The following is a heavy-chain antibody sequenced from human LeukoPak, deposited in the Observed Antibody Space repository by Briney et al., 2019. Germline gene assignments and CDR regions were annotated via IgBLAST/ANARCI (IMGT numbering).Heavy chain of an antibody. CDR2: MNPNSGNT. CDR3: ATELRHQDY. J-gene: IGHJ4*02. Sequence: ASVKVSCKASGYAFTSYDINWVRQATGQGLEWMGYMNPNSGNTVSAQKFQGRVTMTRDTSISTAYMELSSLRSEDTAVYYCATELRHQDYWGQGALVTVSS. D-gene: IGHD2-15*01. V-gene: IGHV1-8*01. CDR1: GYAFTSYD.